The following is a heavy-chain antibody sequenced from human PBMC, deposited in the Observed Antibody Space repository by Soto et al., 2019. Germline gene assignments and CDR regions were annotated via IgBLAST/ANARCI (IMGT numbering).Heavy chain of an antibody. Sequence: EVQLLESGGGLVQPGGSLRLFCAASGFTFSSYAMSWVRQAPGKGLEWVSTINDSGGSTYYADSVKGRFTISRDYSSSTLYLQMNSLRAGDTAVYYCAKDHVQNYYYYYMDVWGKGTTVTVSS. CDR1: GFTFSSYA. CDR3: AKDHVQNYYYYYMDV. J-gene: IGHJ6*03. CDR2: INDSGGST. V-gene: IGHV3-23*01. D-gene: IGHD1-1*01.